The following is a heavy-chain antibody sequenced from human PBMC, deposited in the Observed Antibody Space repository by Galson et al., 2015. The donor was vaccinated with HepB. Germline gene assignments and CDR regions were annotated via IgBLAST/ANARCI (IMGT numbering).Heavy chain of an antibody. Sequence: SVKVSCKASGGTFSSYAISWVRQAPGQGLEWMGGIIPIFGTANYAQKFQGRVTITADESTSTAYMELSSLRSEDTAVYYCATPSGSYYGAFDIWGQGTMVTVSS. V-gene: IGHV1-69*13. CDR1: GGTFSSYA. CDR3: ATPSGSYYGAFDI. D-gene: IGHD1-26*01. J-gene: IGHJ3*02. CDR2: IIPIFGTA.